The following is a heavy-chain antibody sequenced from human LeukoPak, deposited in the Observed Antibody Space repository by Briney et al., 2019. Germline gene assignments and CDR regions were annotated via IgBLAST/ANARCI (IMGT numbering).Heavy chain of an antibody. J-gene: IGHJ6*02. CDR3: ARGGGLDV. Sequence: GGSLRLSCAASGFTFSSYWMDWARQAPGKGLEWVASINQNGNVNYYVDSVKGRFTISRDNAKNSLYLQMSNLRAEDTAVYFCARGGGLDVWGQGATVTVSS. CDR1: GFTFSSYW. V-gene: IGHV3-7*03. D-gene: IGHD3-16*01. CDR2: INQNGNVN.